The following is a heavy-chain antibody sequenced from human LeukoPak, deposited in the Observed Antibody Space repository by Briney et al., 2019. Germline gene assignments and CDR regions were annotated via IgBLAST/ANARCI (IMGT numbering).Heavy chain of an antibody. CDR3: PKHLGNDYLTHFGY. CDR1: GYSFTSYW. Sequence: GESLKISCRGSGYSFTSYWIGWVRQMPGKGLEWMGIIYPGDSDTRYSPSFQGQVTISADKSISTAYLQWSSLNASDTAMYNCPKHLGNDYLTHFGYWGQGTLVTVSS. V-gene: IGHV5-51*01. CDR2: IYPGDSDT. D-gene: IGHD5-12*01. J-gene: IGHJ4*02.